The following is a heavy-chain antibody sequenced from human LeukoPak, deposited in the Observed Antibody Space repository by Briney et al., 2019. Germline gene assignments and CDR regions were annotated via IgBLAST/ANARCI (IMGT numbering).Heavy chain of an antibody. CDR1: GGSISSYY. CDR2: IYTSGST. Sequence: SETLSLTCTLSGGSISSYYWSWIRQPAGKGLEWIGRIYTSGSTNYNPSLKSRVTMSVDTSKNQFSLKLSSVTAADTAVYYCARDGLEYSFQDPWGQGTLVTVSS. J-gene: IGHJ5*02. V-gene: IGHV4-4*07. D-gene: IGHD6-6*01. CDR3: ARDGLEYSFQDP.